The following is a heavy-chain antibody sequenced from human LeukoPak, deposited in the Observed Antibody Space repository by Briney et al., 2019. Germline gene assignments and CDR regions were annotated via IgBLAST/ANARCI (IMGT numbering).Heavy chain of an antibody. CDR1: GGSISSSSYY. Sequence: SETLSLTCTVSGGSISSSSYYWGWIRQPPGKGLEWIGSIYYSGSTYYNPSLKSRVIISVDTSKNQFSLKLNSVTAADTAVYYCARVDGSCSGGSCPSGNWFDPWGQGTLVTVSS. V-gene: IGHV4-39*07. CDR3: ARVDGSCSGGSCPSGNWFDP. CDR2: IYYSGST. J-gene: IGHJ5*02. D-gene: IGHD2-15*01.